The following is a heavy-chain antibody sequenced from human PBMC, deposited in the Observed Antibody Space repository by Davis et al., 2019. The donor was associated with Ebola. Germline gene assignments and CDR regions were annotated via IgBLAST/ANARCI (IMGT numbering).Heavy chain of an antibody. D-gene: IGHD6-25*01. CDR1: GVSFSGYY. Sequence: SQTLSLTCAVYGVSFSGYYWNWIRQPPGKGLEWIGEINHSGRTNYNPSLKSRVTMSVDTSKNQFSLRVGSVTAADTAVYYCARGGGYGGYGMDVWGQGTTVTVS. CDR3: ARGGGYGGYGMDV. J-gene: IGHJ6*02. V-gene: IGHV4-34*01. CDR2: INHSGRT.